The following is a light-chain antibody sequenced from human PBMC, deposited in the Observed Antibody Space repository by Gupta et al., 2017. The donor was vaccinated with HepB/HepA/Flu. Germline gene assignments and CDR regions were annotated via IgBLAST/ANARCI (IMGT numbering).Light chain of an antibody. J-gene: IGLJ2*01. CDR1: KLGGKY. CDR2: QDD. Sequence: SFELTQPLSVSVSPGQTASISCSGDKLGGKYASWYQQTPGQSPVLVIYQDDKRPSGIPERFSGAKSENTATLTISATQAVDAADYYCQAWDSSSTGFFGGGTKLTVL. CDR3: QAWDSSSTGF. V-gene: IGLV3-1*01.